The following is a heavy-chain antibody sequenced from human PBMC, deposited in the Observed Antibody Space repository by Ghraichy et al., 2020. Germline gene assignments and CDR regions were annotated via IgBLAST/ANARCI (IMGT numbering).Heavy chain of an antibody. V-gene: IGHV3-30*18. CDR3: AKEYYYYGMDV. J-gene: IGHJ6*02. Sequence: GGSLRLSCAASGFTFSSYGMHWVRQAPGKGLEWVAVISYDGNNKFHADSVKGRFTISRDNSKNTLYLQMNSLRAEDTAVYYCAKEYYYYGMDVWGQGTTVTVSS. CDR2: ISYDGNNK. CDR1: GFTFSSYG.